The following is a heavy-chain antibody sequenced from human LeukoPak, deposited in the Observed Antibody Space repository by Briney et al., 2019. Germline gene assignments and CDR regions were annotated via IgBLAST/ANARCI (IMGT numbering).Heavy chain of an antibody. Sequence: GGSLRLSCAASGFTFSTYDMHWVRQPTGKGLEWVSAIGTAGDTYYPGSVKGRFTISRENAKNSLYLQMNSLRAGDTAVYYCARESSNGYNSDTFDIWGQGTMVTVSS. J-gene: IGHJ3*02. CDR2: IGTAGDT. CDR1: GFTFSTYD. D-gene: IGHD5-24*01. V-gene: IGHV3-13*01. CDR3: ARESSNGYNSDTFDI.